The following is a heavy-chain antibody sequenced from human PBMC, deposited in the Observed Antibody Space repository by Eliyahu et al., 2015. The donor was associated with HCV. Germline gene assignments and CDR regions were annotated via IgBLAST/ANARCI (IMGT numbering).Heavy chain of an antibody. Sequence: QLQLQESGPGLVKPSETLSLTCTVSGDSIANKNYYWGWIRQPPGKGLEWIGTIFYTGSTYYNPSLNSRLSISVDTSKNEFSLKVTSVTAADTGVYFCARQPSTLLWFGESSFDPWGQGILVTVSS. D-gene: IGHD3-10*01. V-gene: IGHV4-39*01. CDR1: GDSIANKNYY. CDR3: ARQPSTLLWFGESSFDP. CDR2: IFYTGST. J-gene: IGHJ5*02.